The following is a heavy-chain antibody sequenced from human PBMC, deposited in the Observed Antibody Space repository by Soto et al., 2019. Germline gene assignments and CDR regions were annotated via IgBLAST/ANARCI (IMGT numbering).Heavy chain of an antibody. CDR2: ISGSGDST. V-gene: IGHV3-23*01. Sequence: EVQLLESGGGLVQPGGSLRLSCAASGFTFSSYAMSWVRQTPGKGLEWVSAISGSGDSTYYADSVKGRFTISRDNSKNTLYLQMNSLRAEDTAVYYCAKLRWGSDNWFDPWGQGNLVTVSS. CDR1: GFTFSSYA. CDR3: AKLRWGSDNWFDP. D-gene: IGHD3-10*01. J-gene: IGHJ5*02.